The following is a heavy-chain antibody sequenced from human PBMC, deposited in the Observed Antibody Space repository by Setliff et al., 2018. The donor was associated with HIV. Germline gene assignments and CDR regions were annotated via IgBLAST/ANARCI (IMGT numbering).Heavy chain of an antibody. CDR3: ARFDVTPMTTRDY. J-gene: IGHJ4*02. D-gene: IGHD4-17*01. V-gene: IGHV4-34*01. CDR2: VTHSGST. Sequence: SETLSLTCAVYGGSLSGFYWTFIRQSPGKGLEWIGEVTHSGSTTYDPSLKSRITISVDTSKNQFSLKLTSVTAADMGVYYCARFDVTPMTTRDYWGQGTQVTVSS. CDR1: GGSLSGFY.